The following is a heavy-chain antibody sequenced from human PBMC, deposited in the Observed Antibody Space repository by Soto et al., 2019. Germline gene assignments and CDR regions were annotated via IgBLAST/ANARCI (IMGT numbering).Heavy chain of an antibody. Sequence: GGSLRLSCAASGFRFDDYNIHWVRQAPGKGLEWVSLITWNGGNTYYTDSVKGRFTISRDGTTESVSLQMTSLKREDTGLYYCARETLSFGSALDVWGQGTMVTVSS. CDR1: GFRFDDYN. CDR2: ITWNGGNT. J-gene: IGHJ6*02. V-gene: IGHV3-43*01. D-gene: IGHD3-3*01. CDR3: ARETLSFGSALDV.